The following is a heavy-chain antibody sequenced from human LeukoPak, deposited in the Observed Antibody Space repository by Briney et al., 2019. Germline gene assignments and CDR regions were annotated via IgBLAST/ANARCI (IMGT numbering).Heavy chain of an antibody. D-gene: IGHD4-17*01. J-gene: IGHJ4*02. V-gene: IGHV4-38-2*02. CDR2: IYHSGST. CDR1: GYSMSSGYY. Sequence: SETLSFTCAVSGYSMSSGYYWGWIRQPPGKGLEWIGSIYHSGSTYYNPSLKSRVTISVDRSKNQFSLKVNSVTAADTAVYYCARDMGYGDYVRLGDYWGQGTLVTVSS. CDR3: ARDMGYGDYVRLGDY.